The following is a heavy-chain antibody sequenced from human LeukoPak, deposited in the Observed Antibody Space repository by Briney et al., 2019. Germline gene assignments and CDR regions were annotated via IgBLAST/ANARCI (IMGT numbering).Heavy chain of an antibody. CDR1: GFTFSSYW. V-gene: IGHV3-74*01. D-gene: IGHD3-3*01. CDR3: ARSRFLEWLDI. Sequence: GGSLRLSCAASGFTFSSYWMHWVRQAPGKGLVWVSRINTDGSSTGYADSVKGRFTISRDNAKNTLYLQMNSLRAEDTAVYYCARSRFLEWLDIWGQGTMVTVSS. J-gene: IGHJ3*02. CDR2: INTDGSST.